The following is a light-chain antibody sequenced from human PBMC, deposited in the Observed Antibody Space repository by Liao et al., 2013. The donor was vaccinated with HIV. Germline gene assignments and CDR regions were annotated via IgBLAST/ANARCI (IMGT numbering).Light chain of an antibody. CDR1: NIGSKN. Sequence: SYELTQPLSVSVALGQTARITCGGNNIGSKNVHWYQQKPGQAPVLVIYRDNNRPSGIPERFSGSNSGNTATLTISRAQAGDEADYYCQVWDSSSDHWVFGGGTKLTVL. J-gene: IGLJ3*02. CDR2: RDN. V-gene: IGLV3-9*01. CDR3: QVWDSSSDHWV.